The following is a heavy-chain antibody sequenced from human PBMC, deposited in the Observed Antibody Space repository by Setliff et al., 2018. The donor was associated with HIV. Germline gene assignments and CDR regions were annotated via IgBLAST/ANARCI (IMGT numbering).Heavy chain of an antibody. D-gene: IGHD3-22*01. Sequence: GESLKLSCQGSGYIFTGYWVGWVRQMAGKGLEWMGMVPPVDSDVRYSPSFEGQVTISADKSTSTAYLQWTGLKASDTAMYYCARIGDTSGYYFYIFDLWGQGTMVTVSS. CDR2: VPPVDSDV. CDR3: ARIGDTSGYYFYIFDL. J-gene: IGHJ3*01. V-gene: IGHV5-51*01. CDR1: GYIFTGYW.